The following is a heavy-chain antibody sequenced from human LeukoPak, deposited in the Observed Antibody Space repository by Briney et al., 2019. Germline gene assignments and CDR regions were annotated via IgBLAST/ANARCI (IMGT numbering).Heavy chain of an antibody. Sequence: GGSLRLSCAASGFAVRSNYMSWVRQAPGKGLEWVSVIHSGGSTYYADSVKGRFTVSRDNSKNTIYLQMNSLRAEDTAAYYCASGAARLGHGLDPWGQGTLVTVSS. J-gene: IGHJ5*02. D-gene: IGHD6-6*01. CDR1: GFAVRSNY. CDR2: IHSGGST. CDR3: ASGAARLGHGLDP. V-gene: IGHV3-66*01.